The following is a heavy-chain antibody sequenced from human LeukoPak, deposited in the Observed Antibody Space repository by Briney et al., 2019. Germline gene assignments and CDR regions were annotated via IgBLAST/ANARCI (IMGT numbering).Heavy chain of an antibody. J-gene: IGHJ4*02. CDR1: GGSISSYY. V-gene: IGHV4-59*12. CDR2: IFHSGTT. Sequence: PSETLSLTCTVSGGSISSYYWSWIRQPPGKGLEWIGEIFHSGTTNHNPSLKSRATISVDVSRNQFSLNLTSVTAADTAIYYCGRNGYYSADYWGQGTLVTVSS. CDR3: GRNGYYSADY. D-gene: IGHD4-17*01.